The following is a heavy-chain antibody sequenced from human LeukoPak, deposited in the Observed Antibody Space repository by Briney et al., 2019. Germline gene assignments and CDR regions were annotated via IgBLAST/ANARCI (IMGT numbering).Heavy chain of an antibody. CDR1: GFTFSDYY. V-gene: IGHV3-11*01. Sequence: GGSLRLSCAASGFTFSDYYMSWIRQAPGKGLEWVSYITSSGSTIYYADSVKGRFTISRDNAKNSLYLQMNSLRAEDTAVYCCARTGAHTAMLYLNYWGQGTLVTVSS. CDR2: ITSSGSTI. CDR3: ARTGAHTAMLYLNY. D-gene: IGHD5-18*01. J-gene: IGHJ4*02.